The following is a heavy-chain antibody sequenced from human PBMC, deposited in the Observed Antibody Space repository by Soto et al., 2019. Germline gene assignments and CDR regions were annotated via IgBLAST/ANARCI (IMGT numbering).Heavy chain of an antibody. CDR2: IWYDGSNK. D-gene: IGHD7-27*01. J-gene: IGHJ4*02. V-gene: IGHV3-33*01. Sequence: QVQLVESGGGVVQPGRSLRLSCAASGFTFSSYGMHWVRQAPGKGLEWVAVIWYDGSNKYYADSVKCRFTISRDNSKNTLYLQMNSLRAEDTAVYYCARDFFARANGAGYWGQGTLVTVSS. CDR3: ARDFFARANGAGY. CDR1: GFTFSSYG.